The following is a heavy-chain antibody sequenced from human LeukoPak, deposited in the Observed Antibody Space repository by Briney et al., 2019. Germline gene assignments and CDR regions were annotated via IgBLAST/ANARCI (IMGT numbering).Heavy chain of an antibody. J-gene: IGHJ5*02. CDR3: ARVAVTGYNWFDP. CDR1: GGSISSYY. D-gene: IGHD2-21*02. Sequence: SETLSLTCTVSGGSISSYYGSWIRQPAGKGLEWIGRIYSSGSTNYNPSFQSRVTMSLDTSKSQFSLKLSSVTAADTAVYYCARVAVTGYNWFDPWGQGTLVTVSS. CDR2: IYSSGST. V-gene: IGHV4-4*07.